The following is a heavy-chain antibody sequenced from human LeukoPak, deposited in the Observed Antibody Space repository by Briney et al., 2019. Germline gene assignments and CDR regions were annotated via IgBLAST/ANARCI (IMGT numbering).Heavy chain of an antibody. D-gene: IGHD5/OR15-5a*01. CDR2: INDNSRNT. J-gene: IGHJ5*02. CDR3: TKDAGPVYDWFDP. Sequence: GGSLRLSCAASGFSFSRYGMAWFRQIPGKGLAWVSTINDNSRNTHYADSVKARFTISRDNSKNTLYLQMHSLRVEDTALYYCTKDAGPVYDWFDPWGPGTRVTVSS. V-gene: IGHV3-23*01. CDR1: GFSFSRYG.